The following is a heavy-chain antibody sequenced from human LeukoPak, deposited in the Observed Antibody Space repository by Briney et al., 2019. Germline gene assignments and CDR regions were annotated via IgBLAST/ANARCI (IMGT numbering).Heavy chain of an antibody. J-gene: IGHJ4*02. Sequence: GSLRLSCAASGFTFDDYGMSWVRQAPGKGLEWIGEINHSGSTNYNPSLKSRVAISVDTSKNQFSLKLSSVTAADTAVYYCARGSSDGDYETYYFDYWGQGTLVTVSS. V-gene: IGHV4-34*01. D-gene: IGHD4-17*01. CDR3: ARGSSDGDYETYYFDY. CDR2: INHSGST. CDR1: GFTFDDYG.